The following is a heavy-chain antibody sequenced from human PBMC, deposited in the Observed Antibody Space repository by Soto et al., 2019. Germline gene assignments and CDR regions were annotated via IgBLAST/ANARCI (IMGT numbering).Heavy chain of an antibody. D-gene: IGHD4-17*01. CDR2: IYYSGST. CDR1: GGSISSYY. Sequence: SETLSLTCTVSGGSISSYYWSWIRQPPGKGLEWIGYIYYSGSTNYNPSLKSRVTISVDTSKNQFSLKPSSVTAADTAVYYCAKRNGDYGEYYFDYWGQGTLVTVSS. J-gene: IGHJ4*02. CDR3: AKRNGDYGEYYFDY. V-gene: IGHV4-59*08.